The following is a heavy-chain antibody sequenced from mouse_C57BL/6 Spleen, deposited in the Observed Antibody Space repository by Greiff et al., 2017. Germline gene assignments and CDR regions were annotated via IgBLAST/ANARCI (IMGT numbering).Heavy chain of an antibody. J-gene: IGHJ1*03. V-gene: IGHV5-4*01. D-gene: IGHD2-4*01. Sequence: DVMLVESGGGLVKPGGSLKLSCAASGFTFSSYAMSWVRQTPEKRLEWVATISDGGSYTYYPDNVKGRFTISRDNAKNNRYLQMSHLKSEDTAMYYCARDGYDYDVHWYFDVWGTGTTVTVSS. CDR3: ARDGYDYDVHWYFDV. CDR1: GFTFSSYA. CDR2: ISDGGSYT.